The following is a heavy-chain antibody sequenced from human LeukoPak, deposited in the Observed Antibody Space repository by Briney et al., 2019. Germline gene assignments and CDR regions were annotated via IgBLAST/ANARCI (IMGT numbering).Heavy chain of an antibody. V-gene: IGHV3-23*01. CDR2: VSNSGGTT. Sequence: QPGGSLRLSCAASGFTFSNYAMTWVRQGPGKGLEWVSTVSNSGGTTFYADSVEGRFTISRDNSKNTLYLQMNSLRAEDTAVYYCARDGVEAGLYFDLWGRGTLVTVSS. J-gene: IGHJ2*01. D-gene: IGHD6-13*01. CDR1: GFTFSNYA. CDR3: ARDGVEAGLYFDL.